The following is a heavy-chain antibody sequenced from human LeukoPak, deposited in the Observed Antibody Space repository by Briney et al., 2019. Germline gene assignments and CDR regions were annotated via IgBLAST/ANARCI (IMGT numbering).Heavy chain of an antibody. CDR3: ARDTMTSSWYFDD. J-gene: IGHJ4*02. CDR1: GFPFSGYS. V-gene: IGHV3-48*04. CDR2: IDGSSANI. D-gene: IGHD6-13*01. Sequence: GGSLRLSCANSGFPFSGYSMNWIRQAPGEGLEWISYIDGSSANIYYAESVKGRFSISRDNAKKSLYLQMNSLRAEDTAVYYCARDTMTSSWYFDDWGQGTLVTVSS.